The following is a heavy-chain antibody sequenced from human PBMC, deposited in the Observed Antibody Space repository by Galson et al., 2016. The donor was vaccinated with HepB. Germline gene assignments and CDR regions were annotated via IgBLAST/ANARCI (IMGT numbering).Heavy chain of an antibody. J-gene: IGHJ6*02. CDR2: ISYSGTA. D-gene: IGHD4-11*01. CDR1: GVPVRTFY. Sequence: SETLSLTCTVSGVPVRTFYWSWVRHPPGKGLEWLGYISYSGTADYNPSLKSRVTISMDKSKNQVSLKLNSTTAADTAVYYCARNDVLQVCHGMDVWGPGTTVIVSS. CDR3: ARNDVLQVCHGMDV. V-gene: IGHV4-59*02.